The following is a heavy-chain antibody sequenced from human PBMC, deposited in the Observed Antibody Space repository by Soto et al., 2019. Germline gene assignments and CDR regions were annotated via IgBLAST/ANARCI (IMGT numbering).Heavy chain of an antibody. Sequence: NPSETLSLTCTVSGGSISSSSYYWGWIRQPPGKGLEWIGSIYYSGSTYYNPSLKSRVTISVDTSKNQFSLKLSSVTAADTAVYYCARVVVVVAAKHNWFDPWGQGTLVTVSS. CDR3: ARVVVVVAAKHNWFDP. D-gene: IGHD2-15*01. CDR2: IYYSGST. CDR1: GGSISSSSYY. J-gene: IGHJ5*02. V-gene: IGHV4-39*01.